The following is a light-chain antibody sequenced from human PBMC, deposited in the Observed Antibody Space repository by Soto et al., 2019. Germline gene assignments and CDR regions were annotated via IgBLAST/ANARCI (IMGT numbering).Light chain of an antibody. CDR3: QQYYSTPWT. CDR2: WAY. Sequence: DIVMTQSPDSLAVSLGERATINCKSSQSVLYSSNNKNYLAWYQQKLGQPPKLLIRWAYTRESGVQDRFSGSGSGTDFTLSIRSLQAEDVAVYYCQQYYSTPWTVGQGTKVDNK. J-gene: IGKJ1*01. V-gene: IGKV4-1*01. CDR1: QSVLYSSNNKNY.